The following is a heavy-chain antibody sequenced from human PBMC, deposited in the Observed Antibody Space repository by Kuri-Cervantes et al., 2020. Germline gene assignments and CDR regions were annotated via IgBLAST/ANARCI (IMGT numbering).Heavy chain of an antibody. D-gene: IGHD3-10*01. CDR2: ISYDGSNK. CDR1: GFTFSSYA. J-gene: IGHJ2*01. V-gene: IGHV3-30-3*01. Sequence: GGSLRLSCAASGFTFSSYAMHWVRQAPGKGLEWAAVISYDGSNKYYADSVKGRFTISRDNAKNSLYLQMNSLRAEDTAVYYCARDRDWYFDLWGRGTLVTVSS. CDR3: ARDRDWYFDL.